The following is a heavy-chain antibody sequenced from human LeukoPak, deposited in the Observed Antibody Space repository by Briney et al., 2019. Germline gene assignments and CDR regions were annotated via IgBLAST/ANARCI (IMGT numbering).Heavy chain of an antibody. D-gene: IGHD5-24*01. Sequence: PSETLSLTCAVYGGSFSGYYWSWIRQPPGKGLEWIGEINHSGSTNYNPSLKSRVTTSVDTSKNHFSLNLRSVTAADTAVYYCARRSYNSPFRYWGQGTPVTVSS. J-gene: IGHJ4*02. CDR3: ARRSYNSPFRY. CDR2: INHSGST. CDR1: GGSFSGYY. V-gene: IGHV4-34*01.